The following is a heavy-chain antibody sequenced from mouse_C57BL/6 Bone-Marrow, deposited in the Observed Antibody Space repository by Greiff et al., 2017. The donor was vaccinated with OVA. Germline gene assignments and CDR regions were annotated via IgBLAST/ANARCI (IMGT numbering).Heavy chain of an antibody. CDR2: ISSGSSTI. D-gene: IGHD2-3*01. J-gene: IGHJ3*01. V-gene: IGHV5-17*01. Sequence: EVQLLQSGGGLVKPGGSLKLSCAASGFTFSDYGMHWVRQAPEQGLEWVAYISSGSSTIYYADTVKGRFTISGDNAKNTLFLQRTSLRSEDTAKYYCARYDGYYGFAYWGQGTLVTVAA. CDR3: ARYDGYYGFAY. CDR1: GFTFSDYG.